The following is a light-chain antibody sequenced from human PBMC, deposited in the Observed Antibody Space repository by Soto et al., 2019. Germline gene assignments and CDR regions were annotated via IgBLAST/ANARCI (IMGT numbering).Light chain of an antibody. CDR3: QHYGTSAL. CDR2: AS. J-gene: IGKJ3*01. CDR1: ESVSDSY. V-gene: IGKV3-20*01. Sequence: EIVLTQSPGTLSLSPGERATLSCRASESVSDSYLAWYQQKTGQAPSLLIYASSRATGIPDRFSGSGSGTDFTLSLSRLEPEDFAVYYCQHYGTSALFGPGTKVEIK.